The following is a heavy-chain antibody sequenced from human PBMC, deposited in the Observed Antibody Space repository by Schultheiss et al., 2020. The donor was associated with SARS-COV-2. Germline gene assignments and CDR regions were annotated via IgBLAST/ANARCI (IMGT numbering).Heavy chain of an antibody. J-gene: IGHJ6*03. V-gene: IGHV4-39*01. CDR1: GGSISSSSYY. CDR2: IYYSGST. D-gene: IGHD2-2*01. CDR3: ARAVGCSSTSCPSYYYYYMDV. Sequence: SETLSLTCTVSGGSISSSSYYWGWIRQPPGKGLEWIGSIYYSGSTYYNPSLKSRVTISVDTSKNQFSLKLSSVTAADTAVYYCARAVGCSSTSCPSYYYYYMDVWGKGTTVTVSS.